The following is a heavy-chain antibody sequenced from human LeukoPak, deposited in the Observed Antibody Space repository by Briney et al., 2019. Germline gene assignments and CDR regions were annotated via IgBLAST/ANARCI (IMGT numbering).Heavy chain of an antibody. CDR2: INPSGGST. J-gene: IGHJ5*02. V-gene: IGHV1-46*01. CDR1: GYTFSSYY. CDR3: ARADSGGDSSGYKWFDP. D-gene: IGHD3-22*01. Sequence: ASVKVSCKASGYTFSSYYMHWVRQAPGRELEWMGIINPSGGSTSYAQKFQGRVTLTRDTSTSTVYMELSSLRSEDTAVYYCARADSGGDSSGYKWFDPWGQGTLVTVSS.